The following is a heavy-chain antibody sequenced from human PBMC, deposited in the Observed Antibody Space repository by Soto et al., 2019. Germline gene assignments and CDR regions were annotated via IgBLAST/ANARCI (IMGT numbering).Heavy chain of an antibody. J-gene: IGHJ4*02. CDR1: GGSISSYY. V-gene: IGHV4-59*01. Sequence: SETLSLTCTVSGGSISSYYWSWIRQPPGKGLEWIGYIYYSGSTNYNPSLKSRVTISVDTSKNQFSLKLSSVTAADTAVYYCARVAEGFFDYWGQGTLVTVSS. CDR2: IYYSGST. CDR3: ARVAEGFFDY.